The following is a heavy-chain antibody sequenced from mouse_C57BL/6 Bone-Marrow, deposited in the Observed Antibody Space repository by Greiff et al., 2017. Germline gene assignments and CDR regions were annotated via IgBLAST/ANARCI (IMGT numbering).Heavy chain of an antibody. CDR3: TSSSGCYAMAY. Sequence: EVQLQQSGTELARPGASVKMSCKTSGYTFTSYWMHWVKQRPGQGLEWIGAIYPDNSDTSYNQKFKGKATLTAVTSASTAYMQLSSLTNEDSAVYYCTSSSGCYAMAYWGQGTSVTVAS. D-gene: IGHD3-2*02. J-gene: IGHJ4*01. V-gene: IGHV1-5*01. CDR2: IYPDNSDT. CDR1: GYTFTSYW.